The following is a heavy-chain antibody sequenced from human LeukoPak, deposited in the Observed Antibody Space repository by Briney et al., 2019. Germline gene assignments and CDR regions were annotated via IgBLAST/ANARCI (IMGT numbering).Heavy chain of an antibody. CDR3: ARDPKGSSWYRGFDY. D-gene: IGHD6-13*01. Sequence: ASVKVSCKASGYTFTSYGISWVRQAPGQGLEWMGWISAYNGNTNYAQKLQGRVTMTRDMSTSTVYMELSSLRSEDTAVYYCARDPKGSSWYRGFDYWGQGTLVTVSS. CDR1: GYTFTSYG. J-gene: IGHJ4*02. V-gene: IGHV1-18*01. CDR2: ISAYNGNT.